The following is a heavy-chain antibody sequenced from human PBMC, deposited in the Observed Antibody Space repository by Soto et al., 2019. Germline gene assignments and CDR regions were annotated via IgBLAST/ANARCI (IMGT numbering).Heavy chain of an antibody. CDR1: GGSISSSSYY. D-gene: IGHD3-10*01. V-gene: IGHV4-39*01. CDR2: IYYSGST. Sequence: SETLSLTCTVSGGSISSSSYYWGWIRQHPGKGLEWIGSIYYSGSTYYNPSLKSRVTISVDTSKNQFSLKLSSVTAADTAVYYCARVLSMVRGVISWFDPWGQGTLVTVSS. J-gene: IGHJ5*02. CDR3: ARVLSMVRGVISWFDP.